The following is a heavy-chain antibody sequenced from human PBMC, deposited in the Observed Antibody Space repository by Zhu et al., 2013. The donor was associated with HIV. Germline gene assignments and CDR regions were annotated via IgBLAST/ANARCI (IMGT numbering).Heavy chain of an antibody. V-gene: IGHV1-18*04. J-gene: IGHJ3*02. CDR3: ARGGRLITMVRGGKRKDAFVY. CDR1: GYTFTSYG. Sequence: QVQLVQSGAEVKKPGASVKVSCKASGYTFTSYGISWVRQAPGQGLEWMGWISAYNGNTNYAQKLQGRVTMTTDTSTSTAYMELRSLRSDDTAVYYCARGGRLITMVRGGKRKDAFVYLGPRDNGHRLF. D-gene: IGHD3-10*01. CDR2: ISAYNGNT.